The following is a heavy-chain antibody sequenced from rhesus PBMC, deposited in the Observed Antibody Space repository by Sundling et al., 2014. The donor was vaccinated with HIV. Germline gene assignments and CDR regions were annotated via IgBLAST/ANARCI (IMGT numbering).Heavy chain of an antibody. CDR3: ARGRRYYSGDYFFDY. D-gene: IGHD3-28*01. CDR1: NGSISESYR. CDR2: IFGGSPST. Sequence: QVQLQESGPGLVKPSESLSLTCGVSNGSISESYRWNWIRQAPGKGLEWIGYIFGGSPSTNYNPSLRSRVTISKARPRPVFLNLNSVTASDTAVYYCARGRRYYSGDYFFDYWGQGVLVTVSS. J-gene: IGHJ4*01. V-gene: IGHV4S10*01.